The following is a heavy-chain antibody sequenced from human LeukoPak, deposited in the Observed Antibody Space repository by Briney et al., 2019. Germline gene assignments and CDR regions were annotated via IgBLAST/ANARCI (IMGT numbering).Heavy chain of an antibody. D-gene: IGHD5-18*01. CDR2: INYSGNT. CDR1: GGSIRSYY. CDR3: ARARSYGFSDAFDI. Sequence: SETLSLTCTVSGGSIRSYYWSWIRQPPGKGLEWIGYINYSGNTDYNPSLKSRVTISIDTSKNQFSLKLYSVTAADTAVYYCARARSYGFSDAFDIWGQGTMVTVS. J-gene: IGHJ3*02. V-gene: IGHV4-59*01.